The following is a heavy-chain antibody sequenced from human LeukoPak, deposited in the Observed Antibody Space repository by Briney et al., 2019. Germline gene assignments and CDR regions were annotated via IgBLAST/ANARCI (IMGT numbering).Heavy chain of an antibody. CDR2: INPSSGGT. CDR1: GYTFTANY. Sequence: ASVKVSCKAAGYTFTANYMHWVRQAPGQGLEWVGLINPSSGGTSYAQKFRGRVTMTSDTSTSTVYMDLSSLTSEDTAVYYCARDVSDAFDIWGQGTMVTVSS. CDR3: ARDVSDAFDI. J-gene: IGHJ3*02. V-gene: IGHV1-46*01.